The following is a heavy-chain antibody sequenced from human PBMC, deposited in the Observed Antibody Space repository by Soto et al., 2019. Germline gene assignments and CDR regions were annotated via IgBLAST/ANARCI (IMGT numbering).Heavy chain of an antibody. J-gene: IGHJ5*02. Sequence: SGPTLVNPTHTLTLTCIISGFSLRTSGVGVGWIRQPPGKALEWLGFIYWNDDKRYSPSLKSRLTITKDTSKNQVVLTMTNMDPVDQARYYCAKIGSSGWYGWFDPWCQGTLLTVSS. V-gene: IGHV2-5*01. CDR2: IYWNDDK. D-gene: IGHD6-19*01. CDR3: AKIGSSGWYGWFDP. CDR1: GFSLRTSGVG.